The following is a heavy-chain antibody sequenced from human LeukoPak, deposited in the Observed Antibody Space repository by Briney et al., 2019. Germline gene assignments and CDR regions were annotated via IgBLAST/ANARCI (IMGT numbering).Heavy chain of an antibody. V-gene: IGHV3-49*04. Sequence: PGRSLRLSCTASGFTFGDYAMSWVRQAPGKGLEWVGFIRSKAYGGTTEYAASVKGRFTISRDDSKSIAYLQMNSLKTEDTAVYYCTRLYCSGGSCYFDELPADYWGQGTLVTVSP. CDR3: TRLYCSGGSCYFDELPADY. CDR2: IRSKAYGGTT. J-gene: IGHJ4*02. CDR1: GFTFGDYA. D-gene: IGHD2-15*01.